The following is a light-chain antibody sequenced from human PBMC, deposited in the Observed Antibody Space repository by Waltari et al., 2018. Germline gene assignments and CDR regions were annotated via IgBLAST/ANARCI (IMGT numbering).Light chain of an antibody. Sequence: DIVMTQTPLSLPITPGEPASISCRSSQSLLHSNGNTYLHWYLQKPGQSPQLLIYGGSNRASGVPDRLSGSVSGTDFTLKISKVETEDVGVYYCVQTIAFPYSFGQGTKVEIK. CDR3: VQTIAFPYS. CDR2: GGS. J-gene: IGKJ2*03. CDR1: QSLLHSNGNTY. V-gene: IGKV2-40*01.